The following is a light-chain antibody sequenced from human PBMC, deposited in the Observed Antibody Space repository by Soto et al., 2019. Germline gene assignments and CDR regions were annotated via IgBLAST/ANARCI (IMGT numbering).Light chain of an antibody. J-gene: IGKJ2*01. V-gene: IGKV3-15*01. CDR2: GAS. CDR1: QSVSSN. CDR3: QQHNNWPFT. Sequence: EIVMTQSPATLSVSPGERATLSCRASQSVSSNLAWYQQRPGQAPRLLIYGASTRATGIPARLSGSGSGTEFTLTISSLQSEDFAVYYCQQHNNWPFTFGQWTKLEIK.